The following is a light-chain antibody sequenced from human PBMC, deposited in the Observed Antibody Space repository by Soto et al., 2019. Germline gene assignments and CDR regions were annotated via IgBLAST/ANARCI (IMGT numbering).Light chain of an antibody. Sequence: EIVMTQSPATLSVSPGERATLSCRASQSVSSNLAWYQQKPGQAPRLLIYGASTRATGIPARFSGSGSGTEFTLTISSLQSEDFAVYYCQQYNNWPPTWMFGQGTKV. CDR3: QQYNNWPPTWM. CDR2: GAS. CDR1: QSVSSN. V-gene: IGKV3-15*01. J-gene: IGKJ1*01.